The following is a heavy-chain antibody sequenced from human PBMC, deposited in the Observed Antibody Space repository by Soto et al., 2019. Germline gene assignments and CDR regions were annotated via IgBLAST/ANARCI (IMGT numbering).Heavy chain of an antibody. CDR2: LGGSNSDT. D-gene: IGHD2-15*01. CDR3: AKDKVDHNSVWDPFDI. CDR1: GFTFSDYA. J-gene: IGHJ3*02. Sequence: GGSLILSCAASGFTFSDYAMSWVRQAPGKGLEWVSGLGGSNSDTHYAASVEGRFTVSRDNSKSTLFLQMNSLRVEDTAVYYCAKDKVDHNSVWDPFDIWGQGTLVTVSS. V-gene: IGHV3-23*01.